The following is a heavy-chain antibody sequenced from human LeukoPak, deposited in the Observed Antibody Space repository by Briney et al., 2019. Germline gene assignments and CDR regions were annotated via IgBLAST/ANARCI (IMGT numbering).Heavy chain of an antibody. CDR1: GFTVSSNY. V-gene: IGHV3-66*01. CDR3: ARESTVVTPGVFDD. J-gene: IGHJ4*02. Sequence: GGSLRLSCVASGFTVSSNYLSWVRQAPGKGLEWVSVIYSDGSTYYTDSLKGRFTIFRDNSKNTVYLQMNSLRVEDTAVYYCARESTVVTPGVFDDWGQGTLVTVSS. CDR2: IYSDGST. D-gene: IGHD4-23*01.